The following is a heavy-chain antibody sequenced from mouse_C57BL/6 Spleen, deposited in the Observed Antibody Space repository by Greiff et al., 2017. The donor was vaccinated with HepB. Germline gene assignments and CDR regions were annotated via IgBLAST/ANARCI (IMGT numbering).Heavy chain of an antibody. CDR2: IDPNSGGT. V-gene: IGHV1-72*01. CDR1: GYTFTSYW. CDR3: ARGMDGNAWFAY. J-gene: IGHJ3*01. D-gene: IGHD2-1*01. Sequence: QVQLQQPGAELVKPGASVKLSCKASGYTFTSYWMHWVKQRPGRGLEWIGRIDPNSGGTKYKEKFKGKATLTVDKPTSTAYMQLSSRTSVDAAVYYCARGMDGNAWFAYWGQGTLVTVSA.